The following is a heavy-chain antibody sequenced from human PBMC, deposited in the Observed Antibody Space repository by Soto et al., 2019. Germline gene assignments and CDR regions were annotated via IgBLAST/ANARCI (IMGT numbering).Heavy chain of an antibody. CDR2: IFYSGTT. V-gene: IGHV4-30-4*08. Sequence: SETLSLTCTVSGVSIHNSHSFWAWIRQPPGKGLEWIGYIFYSGTTYYNPSLKSRVTISVDTSKNQFSLRLTSVTAADTAVYYCARERRRIGYSWGQGILVTVSS. D-gene: IGHD3-16*01. CDR3: ARERRRIGYS. J-gene: IGHJ4*02. CDR1: GVSIHNSHSF.